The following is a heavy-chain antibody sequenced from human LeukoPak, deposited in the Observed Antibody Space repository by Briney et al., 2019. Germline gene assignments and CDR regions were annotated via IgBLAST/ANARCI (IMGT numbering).Heavy chain of an antibody. Sequence: GGSLRLSCAASGFTFDDYAMHWVRQAPGKGLEWVSGISWNSGSIGYADSVKGRFTISRDNAKNSLYLQMNSLRAEDTALYYCAKDLRLGELSSPFNYWGQGTLVTVSS. CDR3: AKDLRLGELSSPFNY. CDR2: ISWNSGSI. J-gene: IGHJ4*02. V-gene: IGHV3-9*01. D-gene: IGHD3-16*02. CDR1: GFTFDDYA.